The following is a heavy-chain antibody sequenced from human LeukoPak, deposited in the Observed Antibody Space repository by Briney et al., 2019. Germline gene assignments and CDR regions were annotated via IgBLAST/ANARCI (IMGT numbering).Heavy chain of an antibody. Sequence: ASVTVSCTASGYTFTSYYMHWVRQAPGQGLEWMGIINPSGGSTSYAQKFQGRVTMTRDTSTSTVYMELSSLRSEDTAVYYCARAKTIPFWSGYFSYYYYGMDVWGQGTTVTVSS. CDR3: ARAKTIPFWSGYFSYYYYGMDV. V-gene: IGHV1-46*01. CDR1: GYTFTSYY. D-gene: IGHD3-3*01. CDR2: INPSGGST. J-gene: IGHJ6*02.